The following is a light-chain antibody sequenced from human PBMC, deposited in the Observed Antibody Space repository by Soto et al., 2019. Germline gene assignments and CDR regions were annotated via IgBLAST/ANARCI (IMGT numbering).Light chain of an antibody. Sequence: QSALTQPASVSGSPGQSITISCTGTSSDVGSYNLVSWYQQHPGKAPKLMIYEVSKRPSGVSNRFSGSKSGNTASLTISGLQAEDEADYYSCSYAGSSKVFGGGTKLTVL. CDR2: EVS. V-gene: IGLV2-23*02. CDR3: CSYAGSSKV. J-gene: IGLJ2*01. CDR1: SSDVGSYNL.